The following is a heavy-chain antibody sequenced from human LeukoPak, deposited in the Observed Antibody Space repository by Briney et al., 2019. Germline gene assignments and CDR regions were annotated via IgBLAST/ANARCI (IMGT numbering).Heavy chain of an antibody. Sequence: PSETLSLTCKVSGGSISSYYWSWIRQPPGKGLEWSGYIYYSGSTNFNPSLKSRVTISVDTSKNQFSLKLSSVTAADTAVYYCARGWGRAGSYFFGFDYWGQGTLVTVSS. CDR3: ARGWGRAGSYFFGFDY. V-gene: IGHV4-59*01. D-gene: IGHD3-10*01. CDR2: IYYSGST. CDR1: GGSISSYY. J-gene: IGHJ4*02.